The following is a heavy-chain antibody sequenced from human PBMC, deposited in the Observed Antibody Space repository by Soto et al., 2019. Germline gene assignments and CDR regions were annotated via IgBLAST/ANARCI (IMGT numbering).Heavy chain of an antibody. CDR1: DISIDKNY. Sequence: SETLSLTCSVSDISIDKNYWTWIRQIPGKGLEWIGYILYGGSSSFNPSLKSRVTMSIDTSKSQFSLKLSSVTAADTAVYYCARGAISTKIEYWGHGTLVTVSS. CDR2: ILYGGSS. J-gene: IGHJ4*01. D-gene: IGHD2-2*02. V-gene: IGHV4-59*01. CDR3: ARGAISTKIEY.